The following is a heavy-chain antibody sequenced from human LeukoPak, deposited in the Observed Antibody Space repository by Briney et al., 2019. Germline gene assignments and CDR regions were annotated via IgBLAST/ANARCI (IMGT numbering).Heavy chain of an antibody. CDR2: ISGSGGST. CDR1: GFTFSSYA. CDR3: AKDPSGIFDY. Sequence: GGSLRLSCAASGFTFSSYAMSWVRQAPAKGMEWVSAISGSGGSTYYADSVKGRFTISRDNSKNTLYLQMNSLRAEDTAVYYCAKDPSGIFDYWGQGTLVTVSS. J-gene: IGHJ4*02. V-gene: IGHV3-23*01.